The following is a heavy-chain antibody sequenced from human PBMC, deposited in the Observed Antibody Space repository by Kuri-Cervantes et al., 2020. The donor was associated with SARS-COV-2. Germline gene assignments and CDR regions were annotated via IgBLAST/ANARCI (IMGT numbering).Heavy chain of an antibody. Sequence: GESLKISCAASGFTFSNAWMSWVRQAPGKGLEWVGRIKSKTDGGTTDYAAPVKGRFTISRDNSKNTLFLQMNSLRAEDMAVYYCARGKQDFDYWGQGTLVTVSS. CDR3: ARGKQDFDY. CDR1: GFTFSNAW. J-gene: IGHJ4*02. CDR2: IKSKTDGGTT. V-gene: IGHV3-15*01.